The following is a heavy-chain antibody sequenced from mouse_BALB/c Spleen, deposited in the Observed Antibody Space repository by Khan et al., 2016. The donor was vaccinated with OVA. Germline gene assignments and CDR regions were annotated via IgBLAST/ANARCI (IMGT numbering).Heavy chain of an antibody. CDR3: ASEGLFLRYADYFAY. J-gene: IGHJ2*01. Sequence: EVQLVETGAGLLKPSQSLTLSCTATGYTITSDNAWNLIRKLAGNKLESIAIISNSGSTNYSQNFRSRITITRDKSTNTFFLQLNSLTAEDTAIYNCASEGLFLRYADYFAYWGQGTTLTVSS. CDR2: ISNSGST. CDR1: GYTITSDNA. D-gene: IGHD2-14*01. V-gene: IGHV3-2*02.